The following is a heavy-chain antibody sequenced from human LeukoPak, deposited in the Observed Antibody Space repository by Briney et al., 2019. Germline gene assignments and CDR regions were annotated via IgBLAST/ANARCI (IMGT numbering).Heavy chain of an antibody. J-gene: IGHJ6*03. CDR1: GDSVSTNRAS. D-gene: IGHD1-1*01. CDR2: TYYRSKWYN. V-gene: IGHV6-1*01. CDR3: ARGKTTDYYYYMDV. Sequence: SQTLSLTCAISGDSVSTNRASWNWIRQSPSRGLEWLGRTYYRSKWYNDYAVSVKSRITINPDTSKNQFSLQLNSVTPEDTAVYYCARGKTTDYYYYMDVWGKGTTVTVSS.